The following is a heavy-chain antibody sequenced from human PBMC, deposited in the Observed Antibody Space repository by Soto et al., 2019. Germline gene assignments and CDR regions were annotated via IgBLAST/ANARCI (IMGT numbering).Heavy chain of an antibody. CDR2: IWYDGSNK. D-gene: IGHD3-3*01. CDR3: ARETEWLAHYYYYGMDV. J-gene: IGHJ6*02. Sequence: GWSLRLSWTASGFTFSSYGIHWVRQAPGKGLEWVAVIWYDGSNKYYADSVKGRFTISRDNSKNTLYLQMNSLRAEDTAVYYCARETEWLAHYYYYGMDVWGQGTTVTVSS. CDR1: GFTFSSYG. V-gene: IGHV3-33*01.